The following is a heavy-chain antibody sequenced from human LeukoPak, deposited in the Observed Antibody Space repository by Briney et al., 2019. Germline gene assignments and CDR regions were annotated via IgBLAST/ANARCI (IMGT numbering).Heavy chain of an antibody. CDR3: AKVGPEYYYYMDV. Sequence: PGGSLRLSCAASGFTFSNYGIHWVRQAPGKGLEWVTFIRYDERIGYNADSVKGRFTISRDNSKNTLYLQMNSLRAEDTAVYYCAKVGPEYYYYMDVWGKGTTVTVSS. J-gene: IGHJ6*03. V-gene: IGHV3-30*02. CDR1: GFTFSNYG. CDR2: IRYDERIG. D-gene: IGHD1-14*01.